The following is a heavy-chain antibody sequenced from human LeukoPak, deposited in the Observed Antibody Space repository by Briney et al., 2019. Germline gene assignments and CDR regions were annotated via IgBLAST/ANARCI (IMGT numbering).Heavy chain of an antibody. D-gene: IGHD3-10*01. CDR3: ARDIQTFGEGAFDI. CDR1: GGPLSGYS. V-gene: IGHV4-34*01. CDR2: VNHTGGI. Sequence: SETLSLTCAVYGGPLSGYSWSWIRQSPGKGLEWIAEVNHTGGITYNPSLKGRVTISRDMSKNQVSLRLASVTAADTAVYYCARDIQTFGEGAFDIWGQGTMVTVSS. J-gene: IGHJ3*02.